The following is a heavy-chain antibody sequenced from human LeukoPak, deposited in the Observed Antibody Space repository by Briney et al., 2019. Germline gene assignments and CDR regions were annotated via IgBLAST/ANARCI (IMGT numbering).Heavy chain of an antibody. D-gene: IGHD3-22*01. CDR3: AKDLLYHCYDSSGPGAFDI. J-gene: IGHJ3*02. V-gene: IGHV3-23*01. Sequence: GGSLRLSCAASGFTFSSYAMSWVRQAPGKGLEWVSAISGSGGSTYYADSVKGRFTISRDNSKNTLYLQMNSLRAEDTAVYYCAKDLLYHCYDSSGPGAFDIWGQGTMVTVSS. CDR2: ISGSGGST. CDR1: GFTFSSYA.